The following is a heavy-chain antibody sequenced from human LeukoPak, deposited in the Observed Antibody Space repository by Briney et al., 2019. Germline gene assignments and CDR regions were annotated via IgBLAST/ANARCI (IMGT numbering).Heavy chain of an antibody. J-gene: IGHJ4*02. CDR2: INGYNGNT. Sequence: ASVKVSCKASGYTFTSYGISWVRQAPGQGLEWMGWINGYNGNTNYAQKFQGRVTMTRDTSISTAYMELSRLRSDDTAVYYCARATTSGWYVDLDYWGQGTLVTVSS. V-gene: IGHV1-18*01. D-gene: IGHD6-19*01. CDR1: GYTFTSYG. CDR3: ARATTSGWYVDLDY.